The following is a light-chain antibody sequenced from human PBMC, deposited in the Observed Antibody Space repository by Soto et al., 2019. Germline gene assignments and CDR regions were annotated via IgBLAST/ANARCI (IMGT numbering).Light chain of an antibody. V-gene: IGKV3-15*01. CDR2: GAS. Sequence: EIVMTQSPATLAVSPGERAALSCRASQSVSSNFAWYQQKPGQAPRLLIYGASSRATGTPARFSGSGSGTEFTLTISRLQSEDFAVYYCQQYNNGPYTFGLGTKLEMK. J-gene: IGKJ2*01. CDR3: QQYNNGPYT. CDR1: QSVSSN.